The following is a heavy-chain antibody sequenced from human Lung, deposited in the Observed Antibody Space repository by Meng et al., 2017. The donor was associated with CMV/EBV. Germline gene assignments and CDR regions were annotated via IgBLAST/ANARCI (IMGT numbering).Heavy chain of an antibody. V-gene: IGHV2-5*01. D-gene: IGHD3-22*01. CDR3: AHESSGTYFDY. Sequence: QIPLKVSRPTLVEPTQTLTLTCTSSCFSLSTPRVGVGWIRQPPGKALEWLALNNWNDDKRYSPSLKSRLTITKDTSKNQVVLTMTNMDPVDTATYYCAHESSGTYFDYWGQGTLVTVSS. CDR2: NNWNDDK. CDR1: CFSLSTPRVG. J-gene: IGHJ4*02.